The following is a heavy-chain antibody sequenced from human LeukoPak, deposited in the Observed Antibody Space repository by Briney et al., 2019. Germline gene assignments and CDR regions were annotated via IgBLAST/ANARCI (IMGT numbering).Heavy chain of an antibody. CDR1: GYSFTSYW. Sequence: GESLKISCKGSGYSFTSYWISWVRQMPGKGLEWMGRIDPSDSYTNYSPSFQGHVTISADKSISTAYLQWSSLKASDTAMYYCASHYCSGGSCYSRNYYYYGMDVWGQGTTVTVSS. CDR2: IDPSDSYT. CDR3: ASHYCSGGSCYSRNYYYYGMDV. V-gene: IGHV5-10-1*01. J-gene: IGHJ6*02. D-gene: IGHD2-15*01.